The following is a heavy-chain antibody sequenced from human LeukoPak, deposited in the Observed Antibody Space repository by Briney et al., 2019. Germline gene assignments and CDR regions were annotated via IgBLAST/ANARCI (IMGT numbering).Heavy chain of an antibody. V-gene: IGHV4-61*02. CDR1: GDSISSGDYY. CDR2: ISSSGST. J-gene: IGHJ6*03. CDR3: ARGGVLRFLYYYYMDV. D-gene: IGHD3-3*01. Sequence: PSETLSLTCTVSGDSISSGDYYWSWIRQPAGKGLEWIGRISSSGSTNYNPSLKCRVTISVDTSKNQVSLKLSSVTAADTAVYYCARGGVLRFLYYYYMDVWGKGTTVTVSS.